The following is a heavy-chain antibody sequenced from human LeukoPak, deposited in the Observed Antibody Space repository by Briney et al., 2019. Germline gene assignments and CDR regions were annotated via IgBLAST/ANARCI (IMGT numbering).Heavy chain of an antibody. J-gene: IGHJ4*02. CDR1: GFAFSNHW. CDR3: GRTGDLSDY. D-gene: IGHD7-27*01. CDR2: IKQDGSEM. Sequence: GGSLRLSXAASGASGFAFSNHWMSWVRQAPGKGLEWVANIKQDGSEMYYVDSVKGRFTISRDNAENSLYLQMNSLRADDTAVYYCGRTGDLSDYWGQRTLVTVSS. V-gene: IGHV3-7*01.